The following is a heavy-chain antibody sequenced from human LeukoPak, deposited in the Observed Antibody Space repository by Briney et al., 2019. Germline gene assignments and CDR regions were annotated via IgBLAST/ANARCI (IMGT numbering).Heavy chain of an antibody. Sequence: PSETLSLTCTVSGGSISSYYWSWIRQPPGKGMEWIGYISYSGSTNYNPSLKSRVTISVDTSKNQFSLRLSSVTAADTAVYYCATPTGGYWGQGTLVTVSS. J-gene: IGHJ4*02. D-gene: IGHD3-10*01. CDR3: ATPTGGY. V-gene: IGHV4-59*01. CDR2: ISYSGST. CDR1: GGSISSYY.